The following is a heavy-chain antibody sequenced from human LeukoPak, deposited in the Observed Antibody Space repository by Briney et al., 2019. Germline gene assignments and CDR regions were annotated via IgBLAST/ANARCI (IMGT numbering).Heavy chain of an antibody. J-gene: IGHJ4*02. CDR3: ARVMRQWLVRGGYYFDY. CDR1: GFTFSSYS. D-gene: IGHD6-19*01. CDR2: IASDSTI. Sequence: GGSLRLSCAASGFTFSSYSMNWVRQAPGKGLEWVSFIASDSTIYYADSVKGRFTLSRDNAKNSLYLQMNSLRAEDTAVYYCARVMRQWLVRGGYYFDYWGQGTLVTVSS. V-gene: IGHV3-48*04.